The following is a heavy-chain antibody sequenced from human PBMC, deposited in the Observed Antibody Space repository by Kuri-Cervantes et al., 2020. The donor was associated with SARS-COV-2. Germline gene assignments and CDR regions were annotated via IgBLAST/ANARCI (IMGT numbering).Heavy chain of an antibody. CDR3: ARVGRYSYGFDY. Sequence: LSLTCAASGFTFSSYWMHWVRQAPGKGLVWVSRINSDGSSTSYADSVKGRFTISRDNAKNTLYLQMNSLRAEDTAVYYCARVGRYSYGFDYRGQGTLVTVSS. V-gene: IGHV3-74*01. CDR2: INSDGSST. CDR1: GFTFSSYW. J-gene: IGHJ4*02. D-gene: IGHD5-18*01.